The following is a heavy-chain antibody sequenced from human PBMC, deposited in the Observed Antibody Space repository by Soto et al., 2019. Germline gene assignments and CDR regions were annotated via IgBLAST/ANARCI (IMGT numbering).Heavy chain of an antibody. Sequence: QVHLVQSGAEVKKPGASVKVSCQGSGYAFTTYGITWVRQAPGQGLEWMGWISAHNGNTNYAQKLQGRVTVTRDTSTSTAYMELRVLRYDGTAVYYCARGRYGDYWGQGALVTVSS. CDR1: GYAFTTYG. CDR3: ARGRYGDY. J-gene: IGHJ4*02. CDR2: ISAHNGNT. D-gene: IGHD1-1*01. V-gene: IGHV1-18*01.